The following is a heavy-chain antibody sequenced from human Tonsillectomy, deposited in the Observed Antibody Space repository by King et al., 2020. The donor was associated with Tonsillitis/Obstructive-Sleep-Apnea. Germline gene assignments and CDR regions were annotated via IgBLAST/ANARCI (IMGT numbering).Heavy chain of an antibody. D-gene: IGHD6-25*01. CDR1: GFTFSSYE. V-gene: IGHV3-48*03. CDR2: ISSSGSTI. CDR3: ARNQRMRNTLDAFDI. J-gene: IGHJ3*02. Sequence: VQLVESGGGLVQPGGSLRLSCAASGFTFSSYEMNWVRQAPGKGLEWVSYISSSGSTIYYADSVKGRFTISRDNAKNSLYLQMNSLRAEDTAVYYCARNQRMRNTLDAFDIWGQGTMVTGSS.